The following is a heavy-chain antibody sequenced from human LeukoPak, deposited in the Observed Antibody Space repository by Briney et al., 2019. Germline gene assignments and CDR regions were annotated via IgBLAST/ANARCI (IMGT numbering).Heavy chain of an antibody. CDR1: SGSIGSSSNY. V-gene: IGHV4-39*01. J-gene: IGHJ5*02. Sequence: SETLSLTCTVPSGSIGSSSNYWGWIRQAPGKGLEWFGNVYYSGSTFHNPSLKSRVTISVNTSKNQFSLKLRSVTAADTAIYYCARASFNVVFGNWFDPWGQGTLVTVSS. CDR2: VYYSGST. D-gene: IGHD2-8*01. CDR3: ARASFNVVFGNWFDP.